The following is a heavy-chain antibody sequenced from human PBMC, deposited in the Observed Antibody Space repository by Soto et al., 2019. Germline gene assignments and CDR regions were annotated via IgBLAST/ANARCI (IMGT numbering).Heavy chain of an antibody. CDR1: GFIFTSHS. CDR2: ISSSGTYI. CDR3: AIDFFRYGDYVLDY. J-gene: IGHJ4*02. V-gene: IGHV3-21*01. D-gene: IGHD4-17*01. Sequence: EVQLVESGGGLVKPGGSLRLSCAASGFIFTSHSMNWVRQAPGKGLEWVASISSSGTYISYADSLKGRFTISRDNAINSLFLQMNSLRAEDTAVYYCAIDFFRYGDYVLDYWGQGTLVTVSS.